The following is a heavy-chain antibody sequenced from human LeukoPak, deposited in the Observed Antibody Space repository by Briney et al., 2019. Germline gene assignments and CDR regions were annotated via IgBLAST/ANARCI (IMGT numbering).Heavy chain of an antibody. CDR1: GGSISSSSYY. CDR3: ARDYCSGGSCYNWFDP. CDR2: IYHSGST. V-gene: IGHV4-39*07. J-gene: IGHJ5*02. D-gene: IGHD2-15*01. Sequence: SETLSLTCTVSGGSISSSSYYWGWIRQPPGKGLEWIGSIYHSGSTNYNPSLKSRVTISVDTSKNQFSLKLSSVTAADTAVYYCARDYCSGGSCYNWFDPWGQGTLVTVSS.